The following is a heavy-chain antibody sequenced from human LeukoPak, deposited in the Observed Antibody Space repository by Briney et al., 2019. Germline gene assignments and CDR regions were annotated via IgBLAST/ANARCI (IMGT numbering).Heavy chain of an antibody. CDR1: GGSISSGGYY. Sequence: SETLSLTCTVSGGSISSGGYYWSWIRQPPGKGLEWIGYIYHSGSTYYNPSLKSRVTISVDTSKHQFSLRLASVTAADTAAYYCARLSRGAGAAKTFDYWGQGILVTVSS. V-gene: IGHV4-30-2*01. D-gene: IGHD6-13*01. CDR2: IYHSGST. CDR3: ARLSRGAGAAKTFDY. J-gene: IGHJ4*02.